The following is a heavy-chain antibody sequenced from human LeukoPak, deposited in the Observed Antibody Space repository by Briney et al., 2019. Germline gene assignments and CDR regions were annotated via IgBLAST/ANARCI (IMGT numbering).Heavy chain of an antibody. CDR3: ARHRDYYDT. CDR1: GGSISSGTYY. D-gene: IGHD3-22*01. CDR2: IHYSGDT. J-gene: IGHJ4*01. Sequence: SGTLSLTCTVSGGSISSGTYYWAWIRQPPGKGPEWIGTIHYSGDTYYNPSLKSRVTISVDPPKNQISLNLTSVTAADTAVYFCARHRDYYDTWGHGTLVTVSS. V-gene: IGHV4-39*01.